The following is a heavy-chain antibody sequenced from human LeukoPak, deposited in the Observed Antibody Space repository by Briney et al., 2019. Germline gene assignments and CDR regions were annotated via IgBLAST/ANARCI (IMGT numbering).Heavy chain of an antibody. CDR3: ARSMVRGVIDY. D-gene: IGHD3-10*01. V-gene: IGHV3-74*01. J-gene: IGHJ4*02. Sequence: PGGSLRLSCAASGFTFSSYWMHWVRQAPGKGLVWVSRINSDGSSTSYADSVKGRFTISRDNAKNTLYLQMNSLRAEDTAVYYCARSMVRGVIDYWGQGTLVTVSS. CDR2: INSDGSST. CDR1: GFTFSSYW.